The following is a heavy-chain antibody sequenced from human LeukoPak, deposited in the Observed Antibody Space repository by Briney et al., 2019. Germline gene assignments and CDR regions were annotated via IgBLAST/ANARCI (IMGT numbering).Heavy chain of an antibody. CDR2: FDPEDGET. J-gene: IGHJ6*03. CDR1: GYTLTELS. Sequence: ASVKVSCKVSGYTLTELSMHWVRQAPGKGLEWMGGFDPEDGETIYAQKFQGRVTMTEDTSTDTAYMELSSLRSEDTAVYYCAKLVHRQRAYCGGDCPYYYYMDVWGKGTTVTVSS. CDR3: AKLVHRQRAYCGGDCPYYYYMDV. V-gene: IGHV1-24*01. D-gene: IGHD2-21*01.